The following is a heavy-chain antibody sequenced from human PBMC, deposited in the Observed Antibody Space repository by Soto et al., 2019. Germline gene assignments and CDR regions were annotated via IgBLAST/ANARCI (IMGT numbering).Heavy chain of an antibody. V-gene: IGHV4-59*01. CDR1: GGSISSYY. CDR2: IYYSGST. CDR3: ARGGGYNWNNWFDP. Sequence: SETLSLTCTVSGGSISSYYWSWIRQPPGKGLEWIGYIYYSGSTNYNPSLKSRVTISVDTSKNQFSLKLSSVTAADTAVYYCARGGGYNWNNWFDPWGQGTLVTVSS. J-gene: IGHJ5*02. D-gene: IGHD1-1*01.